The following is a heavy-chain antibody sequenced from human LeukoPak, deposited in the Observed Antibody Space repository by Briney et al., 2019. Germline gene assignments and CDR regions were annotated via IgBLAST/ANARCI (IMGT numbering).Heavy chain of an antibody. CDR2: ISYDGSNK. CDR3: ARSQFSGGISDAFDI. V-gene: IGHV3-30*07. J-gene: IGHJ3*02. CDR1: GFTFSSYA. Sequence: GGSLRLSCAASGFTFSSYAMHWVRQAPGKGLEWVAVISYDGSNKYYADSVKGRFTITRDNSKNTLYLQMNSLRAEDTAVYYCARSQFSGGISDAFDIWGQGTMVTVSS. D-gene: IGHD6-13*01.